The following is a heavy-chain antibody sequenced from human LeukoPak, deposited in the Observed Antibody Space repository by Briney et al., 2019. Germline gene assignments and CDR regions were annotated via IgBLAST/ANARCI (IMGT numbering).Heavy chain of an antibody. D-gene: IGHD3-22*01. V-gene: IGHV3-23*01. J-gene: IGHJ4*02. CDR1: GFTFSNYA. CDR2: ISGSGSNT. CDR3: AKYYYDGDAYSFDY. Sequence: GGSLRLSCAASGFTFSNYAMTWVRQAPGKGLEWVSVISGSGSNTDYADSVKGRFTISRDNSKNTLSLQMSSLSAEDTALYYCAKYYYDGDAYSFDYWGQGTPVTVSS.